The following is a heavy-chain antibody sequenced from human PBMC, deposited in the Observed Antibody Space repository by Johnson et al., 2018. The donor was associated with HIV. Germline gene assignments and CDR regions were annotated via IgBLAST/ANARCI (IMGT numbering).Heavy chain of an antibody. Sequence: QVQLVESGGGVVQPGRSLRLSCAASGFTFSSYAMHWVRQAPGKGLEWVAVISYDGSNKYYADSVKGRFTISRDNSKNTLYLQMNSLRAEDTAVYYCAKRMGGDLAAAGNGAFDIWGQGTMVTVSS. V-gene: IGHV3-30-3*01. CDR1: GFTFSSYA. CDR3: AKRMGGDLAAAGNGAFDI. D-gene: IGHD6-13*01. J-gene: IGHJ3*02. CDR2: ISYDGSNK.